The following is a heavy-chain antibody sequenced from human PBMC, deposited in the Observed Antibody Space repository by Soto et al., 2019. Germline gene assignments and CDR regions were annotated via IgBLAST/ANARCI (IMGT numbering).Heavy chain of an antibody. CDR3: ARDTYYYDSSRYYNY. V-gene: IGHV3-21*01. CDR1: GFTFSSYS. J-gene: IGHJ4*02. CDR2: ISSSSYI. D-gene: IGHD3-22*01. Sequence: PGGSLRLSCAASGFTFSSYSMNWVRQAPGKGLEWVSSISSSSYIYYADSVKGRFTISRDNAKNSLYLQMNSLRAEDTALYYCARDTYYYDSSRYYNYWGQGTLVTVS.